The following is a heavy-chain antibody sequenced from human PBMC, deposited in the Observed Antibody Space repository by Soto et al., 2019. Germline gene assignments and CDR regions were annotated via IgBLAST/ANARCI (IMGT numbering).Heavy chain of an antibody. Sequence: QVQLVQSGAEVKKPGSSVKVSCKASGGTFSSYAISWVRQAPGQGLEWMGGIIPIFGTANYAQKFQGRVTITEDESTSSAYMELSSLRSEDTAVYYCARGQTSRTGTPPFGWFDPWGQGTLVTVSS. J-gene: IGHJ5*02. D-gene: IGHD1-7*01. CDR3: ARGQTSRTGTPPFGWFDP. CDR1: GGTFSSYA. CDR2: IIPIFGTA. V-gene: IGHV1-69*01.